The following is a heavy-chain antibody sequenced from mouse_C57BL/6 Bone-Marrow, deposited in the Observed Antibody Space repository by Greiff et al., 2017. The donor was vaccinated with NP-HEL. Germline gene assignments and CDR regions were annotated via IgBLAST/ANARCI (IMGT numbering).Heavy chain of an antibody. Sequence: VQLQQSGAELVKPGASVKISCKASGYAFSSYWMNWVKQRPGKGLEWIGQIYPGDGDTNYNGKFKGKATLTADKSSSTAYMQLSSLTSEDSAVYFCARSSSSLAWFAYWGQGTLVTVSA. CDR2: IYPGDGDT. D-gene: IGHD1-1*01. CDR3: ARSSSSLAWFAY. V-gene: IGHV1-80*01. J-gene: IGHJ3*01. CDR1: GYAFSSYW.